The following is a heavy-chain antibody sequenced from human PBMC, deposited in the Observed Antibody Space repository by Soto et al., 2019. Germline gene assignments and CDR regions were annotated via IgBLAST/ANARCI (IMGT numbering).Heavy chain of an antibody. D-gene: IGHD3-16*01. Sequence: QVQLVQSGAEVKKPGASVKVSCKASGYTFTSYGISWVRQAPGQGLDWMGWVGAYNGNTNYAQKRQGRVTMTTDTSTSTAYMELRSPRSDDTAGYYCERDAGVPGELYYWGQGTLVTVSS. V-gene: IGHV1-18*01. J-gene: IGHJ4*02. CDR3: ERDAGVPGELYY. CDR2: VGAYNGNT. CDR1: GYTFTSYG.